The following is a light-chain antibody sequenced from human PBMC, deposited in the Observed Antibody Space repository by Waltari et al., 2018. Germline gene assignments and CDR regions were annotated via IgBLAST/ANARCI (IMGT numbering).Light chain of an antibody. Sequence: DIVLTQSPVTLPLSPGERAPPPCRASQPVTSNFLAWYQQQPGQTPRLLIYDASNRVTGIPDRFSGSGSGTDFTLTITRLEPEDVAVYFCQQHGSSPRTFGQGTKVEIK. CDR2: DAS. CDR1: QPVTSNF. V-gene: IGKV3-20*01. CDR3: QQHGSSPRT. J-gene: IGKJ1*01.